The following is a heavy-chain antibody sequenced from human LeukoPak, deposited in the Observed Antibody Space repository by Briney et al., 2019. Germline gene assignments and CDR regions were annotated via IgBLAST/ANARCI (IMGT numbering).Heavy chain of an antibody. CDR1: GGSVDTSDYY. CDR3: SRIFDS. J-gene: IGHJ4*02. CDR2: IFYTGKT. Sequence: PSETLSLTCTVSGGSVDTSDYYWGWIRQSPGKGPEWIGDIFYTGKTNYNPSLRGRVTISIDTSKNLFSLRLTSVTAADTAVYYCSRIFDSWGQGTLVSVSP. V-gene: IGHV4-39*07.